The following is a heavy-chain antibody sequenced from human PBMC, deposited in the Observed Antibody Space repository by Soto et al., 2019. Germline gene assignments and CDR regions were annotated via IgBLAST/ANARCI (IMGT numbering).Heavy chain of an antibody. CDR2: IYYSGST. CDR1: GGSISRYY. CDR3: ARIDYYYYYMDV. V-gene: IGHV4-59*01. J-gene: IGHJ6*03. Sequence: SETLSLTCTVSGGSISRYYWSWIRQPPGKGLEWIGYIYYSGSTNYNPSLKSRVTISVDTSKNQFSLKLSSVTAADTAVYYCARIDYYYYYMDVWGKGTTVTVSS.